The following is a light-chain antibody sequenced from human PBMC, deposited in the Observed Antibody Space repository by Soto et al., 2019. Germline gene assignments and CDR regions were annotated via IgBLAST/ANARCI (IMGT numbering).Light chain of an antibody. CDR1: QSLSNSF. CDR3: QQYGTPEII. CDR2: DTS. Sequence: IVLTQSPGTLSLSPGERATLSCSASQSLSNSFIAWYQQKPGQAPRLLIYDTSSRATGIPDRFSGSGSGTDFTLTISRLEPEDFSVFYCQQYGTPEIIFGQGTRLEIK. V-gene: IGKV3-20*01. J-gene: IGKJ5*01.